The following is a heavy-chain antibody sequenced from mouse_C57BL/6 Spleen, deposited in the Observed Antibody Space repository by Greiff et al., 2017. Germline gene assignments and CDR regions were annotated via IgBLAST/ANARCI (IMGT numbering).Heavy chain of an antibody. CDR1: GFTFSSYG. D-gene: IGHD2-3*01. CDR2: ISSGGSYT. CDR3: ARGGYGYDGYTPLAY. Sequence: EVKLMESGGDLVTPGGSLKLSCAASGFTFSSYGMSWVRQTPDKRLEWVATISSGGSYTYYPESVKGRFTISRANAKNTLYLQRSSLKSEDTAMYYCARGGYGYDGYTPLAYWGQGTLVTVSA. J-gene: IGHJ3*01. V-gene: IGHV5-6*01.